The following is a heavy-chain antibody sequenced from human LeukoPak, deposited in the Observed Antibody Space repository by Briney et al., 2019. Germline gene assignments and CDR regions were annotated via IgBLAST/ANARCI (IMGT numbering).Heavy chain of an antibody. CDR2: IYYSGST. CDR1: GGSINNYY. J-gene: IGHJ4*02. Sequence: SETLSLTCTVSGGSINNYYWSWVRQPPGKGLEWIGYIYYSGSTTYNPSLKSRVTISVDTSKNQFSLMLSPVTAADTAVYYCARRTVVLDYWGQGALVTVSS. CDR3: ARRTVVLDY. V-gene: IGHV4-59*08. D-gene: IGHD4-23*01.